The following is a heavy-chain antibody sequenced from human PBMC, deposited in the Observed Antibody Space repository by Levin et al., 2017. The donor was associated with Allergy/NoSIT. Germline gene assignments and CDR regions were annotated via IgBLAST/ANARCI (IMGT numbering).Heavy chain of an antibody. CDR1: GFTLGDYS. CDR3: ARSSGLFNDY. V-gene: IGHV3-49*03. D-gene: IGHD3-10*01. CDR2: ITSKAFGGTS. Sequence: SCTASGFTLGDYSMNWFRQAPGKGLEWVAFITSKAFGGTSEYAASVQGRHTISRDDSKSIAYLQMNSLKTEDTAVYYCARSSGLFNDYWGQGTLVTVAS. J-gene: IGHJ4*02.